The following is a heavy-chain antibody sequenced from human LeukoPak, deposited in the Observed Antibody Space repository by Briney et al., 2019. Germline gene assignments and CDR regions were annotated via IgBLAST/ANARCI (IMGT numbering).Heavy chain of an antibody. CDR3: AILTNRNYGDY. Sequence: SVKVSCKASGGTFSSYAISWVRQAPGQWLEWMGGIIPIFGTANYAQKFQGKNTITADESTSTAYMELSCLRSEDTAVYYCAILTNRNYGDYWGQGTLVTVSS. CDR2: IIPIFGTA. CDR1: GGTFSSYA. J-gene: IGHJ4*02. D-gene: IGHD3-10*01. V-gene: IGHV1-69*13.